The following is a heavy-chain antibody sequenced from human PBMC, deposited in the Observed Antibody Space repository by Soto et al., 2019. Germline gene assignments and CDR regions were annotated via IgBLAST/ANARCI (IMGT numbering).Heavy chain of an antibody. CDR2: ISGSGTTI. V-gene: IGHV3-48*01. D-gene: IGHD3-22*01. J-gene: IGHJ4*02. CDR1: GFIFSSYA. Sequence: EVHLVVSGGGLVQPGGSLRLSCAASGFIFSSYAINWVRQAPGKGLEWVSYISGSGTTIYYADSVKGRFTISRDYAKSSLYLQMNSLRAEDTAMYYCASFSRMADGYYWGQGTLVTVSS. CDR3: ASFSRMADGYY.